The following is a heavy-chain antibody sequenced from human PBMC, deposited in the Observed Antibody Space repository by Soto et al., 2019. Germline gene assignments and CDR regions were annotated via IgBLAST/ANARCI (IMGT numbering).Heavy chain of an antibody. CDR2: IYTSGSA. J-gene: IGHJ6*02. Sequence: SQPLSLTCTVSGGSISSDYWSWIRQPSGKGLEWIGRIYTSGSANYNPSLESRVTMSVDTSKNQFSLKLSSVTAADTAVYYCARDHTESSSSGYYYSYGMDVWGQWTTITAS. V-gene: IGHV4-4*07. D-gene: IGHD6-6*01. CDR3: ARDHTESSSSGYYYSYGMDV. CDR1: GGSISSDY.